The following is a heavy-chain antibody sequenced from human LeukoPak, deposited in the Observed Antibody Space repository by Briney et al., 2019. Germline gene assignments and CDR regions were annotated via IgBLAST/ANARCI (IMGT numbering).Heavy chain of an antibody. CDR3: AKANYYDRYSFDY. V-gene: IGHV3-23*01. J-gene: IGHJ4*02. D-gene: IGHD3-22*01. Sequence: PGGSLRLSCAAYGLTFSSYDMSWVRQAPGKGLEWVSGISDSGDSTYYADSVKGRFTISRDNSKNTLYLQMNSLRAEDTAVYYCAKANYYDRYSFDYWGQGTLVTVSS. CDR1: GLTFSSYD. CDR2: ISDSGDST.